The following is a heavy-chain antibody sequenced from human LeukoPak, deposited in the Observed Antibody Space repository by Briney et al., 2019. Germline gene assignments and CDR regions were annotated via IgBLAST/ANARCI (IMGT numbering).Heavy chain of an antibody. D-gene: IGHD4-23*01. J-gene: IGHJ6*03. CDR2: ITSSSSYI. V-gene: IGHV3-21*01. Sequence: KAGGSLRLSCAASGFTFNKYTMNWVRQAPGKGLEWVSSITSSSSYIYYADSVKGRFTISGDNAKKSLSLQMNSLRAEDTAVYYCARDGDTVLTRGYYYYMDVWGKGTTLTVSS. CDR1: GFTFNKYT. CDR3: ARDGDTVLTRGYYYYMDV.